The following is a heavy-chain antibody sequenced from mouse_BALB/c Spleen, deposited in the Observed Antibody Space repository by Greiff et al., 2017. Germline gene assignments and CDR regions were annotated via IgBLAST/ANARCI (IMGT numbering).Heavy chain of an antibody. J-gene: IGHJ1*01. Sequence: VKLVESGPGLVAPSQSLSITCTVSGFSLSRYSVHWVRQPPGKGLEWLGMIWGGGSTDYNSALKSRLSISKDNSKSQVFLKMNSLQTDDTAMYYCARNHYYGSSPLYWYFDVWGAGTTVTVSS. CDR1: GFSLSRYS. CDR2: IWGGGST. D-gene: IGHD1-1*01. V-gene: IGHV2-6-4*01. CDR3: ARNHYYGSSPLYWYFDV.